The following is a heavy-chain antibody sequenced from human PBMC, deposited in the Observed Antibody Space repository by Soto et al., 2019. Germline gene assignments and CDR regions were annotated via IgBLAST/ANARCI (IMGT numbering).Heavy chain of an antibody. Sequence: GWSLRLSCAASGFTFSSYSMNWVRQAPGKGLEWVSYISSSSSTIYYADSVKGRFTISRDNAKNSLYLQMNSLRDEDTAVYYCERANYDFWSGYFPPYGMDVWGQGTTVTVSS. V-gene: IGHV3-48*02. J-gene: IGHJ6*02. CDR2: ISSSSSTI. CDR1: GFTFSSYS. CDR3: ERANYDFWSGYFPPYGMDV. D-gene: IGHD3-3*01.